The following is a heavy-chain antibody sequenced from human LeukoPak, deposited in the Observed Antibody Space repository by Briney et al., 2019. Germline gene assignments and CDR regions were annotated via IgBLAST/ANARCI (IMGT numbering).Heavy chain of an antibody. CDR1: GYSFTSYW. D-gene: IGHD2-15*01. CDR2: IYPGDSDT. Sequence: GESLKISCKGSGYSFTSYWIAWVRQMPGKGLEWMGIIYPGDSDTRYSPSFQGQVTISADKSIRTAYLQWSSLKASDTAMYYCARDETVYCSGGSCYSGNAFDIWGQGTMVTVSS. CDR3: ARDETVYCSGGSCYSGNAFDI. V-gene: IGHV5-51*01. J-gene: IGHJ3*02.